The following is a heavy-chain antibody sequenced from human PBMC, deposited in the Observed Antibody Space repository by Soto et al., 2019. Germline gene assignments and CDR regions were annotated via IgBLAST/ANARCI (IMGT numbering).Heavy chain of an antibody. CDR2: ISSSSSTI. J-gene: IGHJ4*02. CDR1: GFTFSSYS. D-gene: IGHD5-12*01. CDR3: AAAGLASNFDY. Sequence: GGSLRLSCAASGFTFSSYSMNWVRQAPGKGLEWVSYISSSSSTIYYADSVKGRFTISRDNAKNSLYLQMNSLRAEDTAVYYCAAAGLASNFDYWGQGTLVTVSS. V-gene: IGHV3-48*01.